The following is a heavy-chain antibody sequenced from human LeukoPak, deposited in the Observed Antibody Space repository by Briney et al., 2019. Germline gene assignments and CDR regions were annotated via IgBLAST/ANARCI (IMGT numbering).Heavy chain of an antibody. CDR2: VFSGGNT. J-gene: IGHJ5*01. CDR1: GGSIRSYY. D-gene: IGHD2-8*02. Sequence: SETLSLTCTVSGGSIRSYYWSWIRQPAGKGLEWIGRVFSGGNTNYNPSLKSRVTMSVDTSKNQFSLRLNAVPAADTAVYYCARERGCAGGGCQGPFDFWGLGSLVTVSS. V-gene: IGHV4-4*07. CDR3: ARERGCAGGGCQGPFDF.